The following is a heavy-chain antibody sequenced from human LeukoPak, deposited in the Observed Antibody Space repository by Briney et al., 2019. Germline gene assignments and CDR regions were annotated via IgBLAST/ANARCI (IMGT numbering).Heavy chain of an antibody. J-gene: IGHJ4*02. V-gene: IGHV3-33*08. CDR2: IWYDGSNK. Sequence: GGSLRLSCAASGFTFSSYAMSWVRQAPGKGLEWVALIWYDGSNKYYTDSVKGRLTISRDNSKDTLFLQMNSLRAEDTAVYYCAREGPRGNSQFDYWGQGTLVTVSS. CDR3: AREGPRGNSQFDY. D-gene: IGHD2/OR15-2a*01. CDR1: GFTFSSYA.